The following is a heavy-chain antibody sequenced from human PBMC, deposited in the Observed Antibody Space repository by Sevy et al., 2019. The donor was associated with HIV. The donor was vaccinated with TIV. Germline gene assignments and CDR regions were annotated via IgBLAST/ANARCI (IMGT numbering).Heavy chain of an antibody. CDR1: GFTFSSYS. D-gene: IGHD4-17*01. Sequence: GESLKISCAASGFTFSSYSMNWVRQAPGKGLEWVSSISSSGSNIYYADSVKGRFTISRDNAKNSLYLQMNSLRAEDTAVYYCARGPTVTTFFDYWGQGTLVTVSS. J-gene: IGHJ4*02. CDR2: ISSSGSNI. V-gene: IGHV3-21*01. CDR3: ARGPTVTTFFDY.